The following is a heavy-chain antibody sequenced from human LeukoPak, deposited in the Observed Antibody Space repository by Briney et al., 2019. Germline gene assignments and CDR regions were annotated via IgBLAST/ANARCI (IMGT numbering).Heavy chain of an antibody. CDR2: VYYTGTT. D-gene: IGHD4-17*01. J-gene: IGHJ4*02. Sequence: PSETLSLTCTVSGASIRISNYYWGWIRQPPGKGLEWIASVYYTGTTYYNPSLKSRVTIFVETSKNQVSLRLSSVTAADTAMYYCARQGNGDLYYFDYWGQGTLVTVSS. V-gene: IGHV4-39*01. CDR1: GASIRISNYY. CDR3: ARQGNGDLYYFDY.